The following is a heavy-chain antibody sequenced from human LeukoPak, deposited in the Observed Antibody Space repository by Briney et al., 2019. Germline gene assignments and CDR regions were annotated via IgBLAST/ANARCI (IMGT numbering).Heavy chain of an antibody. D-gene: IGHD3-22*01. V-gene: IGHV1-69*04. J-gene: IGHJ4*02. CDR1: GGTFSSYA. CDR3: ARSYYYDSSGYYPDY. CDR2: IIPILGIA. Sequence: SVEVSCKASGGTFSSYAISWVRQAPGQGVEWMGRIIPILGIANYAQKFQGGVTITADKSTSTPYMELSSLRSEDTAVYYCARSYYYDSSGYYPDYWGQGTLVTVSS.